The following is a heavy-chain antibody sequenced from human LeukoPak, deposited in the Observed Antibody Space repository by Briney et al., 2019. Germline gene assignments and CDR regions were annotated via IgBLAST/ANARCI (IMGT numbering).Heavy chain of an antibody. CDR2: FYYNGIT. CDR3: ASGSIVGATTIDY. CDR1: GGSITSSSHY. V-gene: IGHV4-39*07. Sequence: PSETLSLTCTVSGGSITSSSHYWGWIRQSPGKGLEWIGSFYYNGITNYNPSLKSRVTISVDTSKNQFSLKLSSVTAAGTAVYYCASGSIVGATTIDYWGQGTLVTVSS. D-gene: IGHD1-26*01. J-gene: IGHJ4*02.